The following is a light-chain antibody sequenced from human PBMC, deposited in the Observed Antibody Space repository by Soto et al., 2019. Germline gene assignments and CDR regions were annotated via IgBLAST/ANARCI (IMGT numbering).Light chain of an antibody. CDR2: EAA. CDR3: QQYETSPVT. CDR1: QSISYNY. Sequence: EILLTQSPGTLSLSPGETATLSCRASQSISYNYLAWYQHRLAQPPRLLMYEAATRASGIPDRFSGSVSGTYFTLTIRRLEPEDFALYFWQQYETSPVTFGGGTKVEI. V-gene: IGKV3-20*01. J-gene: IGKJ4*01.